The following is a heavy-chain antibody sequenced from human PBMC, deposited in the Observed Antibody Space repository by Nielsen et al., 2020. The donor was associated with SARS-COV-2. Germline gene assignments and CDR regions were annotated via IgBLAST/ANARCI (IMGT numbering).Heavy chain of an antibody. CDR1: GFSFSRYA. CDR3: ARDRRQKGGYWGSFVYYGVDV. J-gene: IGHJ6*02. D-gene: IGHD1-26*01. Sequence: GESLKISCAASGFSFSRYAMHWVRQAPGKGLEWVASLWYDGSNEYYGESLKGRFTISIDNSENTLYLQMNSLRADDTAVYYCARDRRQKGGYWGSFVYYGVDVWGQGTTVTVSS. CDR2: LWYDGSNE. V-gene: IGHV3-33*01.